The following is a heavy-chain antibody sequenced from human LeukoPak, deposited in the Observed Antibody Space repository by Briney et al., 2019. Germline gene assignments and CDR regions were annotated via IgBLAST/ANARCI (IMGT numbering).Heavy chain of an antibody. CDR3: ARVLYSSDWLYYFDY. V-gene: IGHV5-51*01. J-gene: IGHJ4*02. CDR1: GYTFTNYW. CDR2: IYPGDSDT. Sequence: GESLKISCKGSGYTFTNYWIGWVRQMPGKGLEWMAIIYPGDSDTTYDPAFQGHVTFSVDKSVSTAYLQWSSLKASDTAMYYCARVLYSSDWLYYFDYWGQGTLVTVSS. D-gene: IGHD6-19*01.